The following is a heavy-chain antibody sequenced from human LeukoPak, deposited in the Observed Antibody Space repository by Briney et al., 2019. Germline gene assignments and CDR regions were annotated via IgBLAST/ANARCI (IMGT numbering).Heavy chain of an antibody. J-gene: IGHJ4*02. CDR3: AKNDYFDSSGYYTY. V-gene: IGHV3-53*01. D-gene: IGHD3-22*01. Sequence: GGSLRLSCAASGFTVSSNYMTWVRQAPGKGLEWVSVVYTGGSTYSADSVKGRFTISRDNSKNTLYLQMNSLRAEDTAVYYCAKNDYFDSSGYYTYWGQGTLVTVSS. CDR1: GFTVSSNY. CDR2: VYTGGST.